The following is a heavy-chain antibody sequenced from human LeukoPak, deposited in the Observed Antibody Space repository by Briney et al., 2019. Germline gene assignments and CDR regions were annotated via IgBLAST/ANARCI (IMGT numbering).Heavy chain of an antibody. CDR1: GFTFSSYG. Sequence: GGSLRLSCEASGFTFSSYGMHWVRQAPGKGLEWVAFIRYDGSNKYYADSVKGRFTISRDNSRNTLYLQMNSLRAEDTAVYYCARDDRGSYNFDYWGQGTLVTVSS. J-gene: IGHJ4*02. D-gene: IGHD1-26*01. CDR2: IRYDGSNK. CDR3: ARDDRGSYNFDY. V-gene: IGHV3-30*02.